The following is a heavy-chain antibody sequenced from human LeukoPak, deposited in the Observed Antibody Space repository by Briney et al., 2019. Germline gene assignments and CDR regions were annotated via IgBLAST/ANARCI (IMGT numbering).Heavy chain of an antibody. D-gene: IGHD4-11*01. J-gene: IGHJ6*02. CDR2: ISGSGGST. CDR1: GFTFSSYA. Sequence: PGGSLRLSCAASGFTFSSYAMSWVRQAPGKGLEWVSAISGSGGSTYYADSVKSRFTISRDNSKNTLYLQMASLRAEDTAVYYCAKGRGSVIPAGGMDAWGQGTTVTVSS. CDR3: AKGRGSVIPAGGMDA. V-gene: IGHV3-23*01.